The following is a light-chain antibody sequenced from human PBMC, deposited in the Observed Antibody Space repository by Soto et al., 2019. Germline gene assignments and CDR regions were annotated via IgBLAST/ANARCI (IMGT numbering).Light chain of an antibody. CDR1: QSLLNSDGKTF. CDR3: MQSIEPS. V-gene: IGKV2D-29*02. J-gene: IGKJ4*01. Sequence: VLTQTPLTLSVTPGQPASISCKSSQSLLNSDGKTFLYWYLQKAGQSPQILMWEVSNRWSGVPDRFSGSGSGTDFTLRISRVEAEDVGVYYCMQSIEPSFGGGTKVEIK. CDR2: EVS.